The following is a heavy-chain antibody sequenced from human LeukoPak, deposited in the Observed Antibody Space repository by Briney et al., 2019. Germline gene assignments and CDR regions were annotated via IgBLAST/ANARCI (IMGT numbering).Heavy chain of an antibody. CDR1: GYTFTSYD. Sequence: ASVKVSCKASGYTFTSYDINWVRQATGQGLEWMGWMNPNSGNTGYAQKFQGRVTMTRNTSISTAYMELSSLRSEDTAVYYCASSHWSEAPDAFDIWGQGTMVTVSS. V-gene: IGHV1-8*01. CDR3: ASSHWSEAPDAFDI. J-gene: IGHJ3*02. CDR2: MNPNSGNT. D-gene: IGHD2-8*02.